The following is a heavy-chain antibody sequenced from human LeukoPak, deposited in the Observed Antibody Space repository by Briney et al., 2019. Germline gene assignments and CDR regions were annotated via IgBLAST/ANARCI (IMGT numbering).Heavy chain of an antibody. Sequence: GGSLRLSCAASGFTFSSYWMHWVRQAPGKGLEWVSHITSSGIGTYYTDSVKGRFTISRDNSKNTLYLLMNSLRAEDTDVYFCAKDLEFDISGYYSPFDSWGQGSLVTVSS. CDR2: ITSSGIGT. CDR3: AKDLEFDISGYYSPFDS. CDR1: GFTFSSYW. D-gene: IGHD3-22*01. V-gene: IGHV3-23*01. J-gene: IGHJ4*02.